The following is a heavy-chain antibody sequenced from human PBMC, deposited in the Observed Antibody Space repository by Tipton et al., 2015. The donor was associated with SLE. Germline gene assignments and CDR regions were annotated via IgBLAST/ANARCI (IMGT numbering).Heavy chain of an antibody. CDR3: ASWPSDY. CDR1: GDSISSSSYY. Sequence: TLSLTCIVSGDSISSSSYYWSWIRQPPGKGLEWIGEINHSGSTNYNPSLKSRVTISVDTSKNQFSLKLSSVTAADTAVYYCASWPSDYWGQGTLVTVSS. J-gene: IGHJ4*02. CDR2: INHSGST. V-gene: IGHV4-39*07.